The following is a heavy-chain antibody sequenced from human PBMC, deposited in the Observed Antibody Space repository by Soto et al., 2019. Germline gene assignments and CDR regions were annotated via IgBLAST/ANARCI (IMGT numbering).Heavy chain of an antibody. Sequence: SETLSLTGTVSGGSISSGDYYWSWIRQPPGKGLEWIGYIYYSGSTYYNPSLKSRVTISVDTSKNQFSLKLSSVTAADTAVYYCARGDYDFWSGPRAYFDYWGQGTLVTVSS. CDR1: GGSISSGDYY. V-gene: IGHV4-30-4*01. CDR3: ARGDYDFWSGPRAYFDY. D-gene: IGHD3-3*01. J-gene: IGHJ4*02. CDR2: IYYSGST.